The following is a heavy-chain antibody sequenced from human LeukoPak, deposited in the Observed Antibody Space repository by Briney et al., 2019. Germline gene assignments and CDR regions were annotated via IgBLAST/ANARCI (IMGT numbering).Heavy chain of an antibody. D-gene: IGHD5-18*01. CDR1: GGSISSSSYY. J-gene: IGHJ4*02. V-gene: IGHV4-39*01. CDR2: IYYSGST. CDR3: ARYVDTKEIFDY. Sequence: SETLSLTCTVSGGSISSSSYYWGWIRQPPGKGLEWIGRIYYSGSTYYNPSLRSRVDISVDTSKKQLSLKLSSVTAADTAVYYCARYVDTKEIFDYWGQGTLVTVSS.